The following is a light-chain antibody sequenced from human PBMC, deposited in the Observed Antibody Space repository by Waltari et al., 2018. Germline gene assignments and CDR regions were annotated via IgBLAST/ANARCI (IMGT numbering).Light chain of an antibody. Sequence: DIHMTQSPSSLSASIGDRVTMTCRASRGIRNDVGWYQPKPGKAPKRLIFGASTLESGVPSRFTGRGTGTEFTLTISRLQPEDFASYFCLQYNSYPYTFGRGTKLEIK. V-gene: IGKV1-17*01. CDR3: LQYNSYPYT. CDR1: RGIRND. J-gene: IGKJ2*01. CDR2: GAS.